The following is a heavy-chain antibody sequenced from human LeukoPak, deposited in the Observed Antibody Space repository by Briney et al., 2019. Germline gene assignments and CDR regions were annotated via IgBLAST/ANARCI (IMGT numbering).Heavy chain of an antibody. J-gene: IGHJ4*02. D-gene: IGHD4-11*01. CDR1: GGSISSGDYY. Sequence: SETLSLTCTVSGGSISSGDYYWSWIRQPPGKGLEWIGYIYYGGSTYYNPSLKSRVTISVDTSKNQFSLKLSSVTAADTAVYYCARDSNYAFDYWGQGTLVTVSS. V-gene: IGHV4-30-4*08. CDR2: IYYGGST. CDR3: ARDSNYAFDY.